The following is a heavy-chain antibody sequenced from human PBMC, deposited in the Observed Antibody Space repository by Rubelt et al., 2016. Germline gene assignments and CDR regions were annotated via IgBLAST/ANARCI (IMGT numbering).Heavy chain of an antibody. V-gene: IGHV4-34*01. Sequence: QVPLQQWGAGLLKPSETLSLTCAVYGGSFSGYYWSWIRQPPGKGLEWIGEINHSGSTNYNPSLKRRVTMSVNTSKSQFSLKLSSVTAADTAVYYCARAKGGTMIEVYYGMDVWGQGTTVTVSS. CDR2: INHSGST. CDR3: ARAKGGTMIEVYYGMDV. D-gene: IGHD3-22*01. CDR1: GGSFSGYY. J-gene: IGHJ6*02.